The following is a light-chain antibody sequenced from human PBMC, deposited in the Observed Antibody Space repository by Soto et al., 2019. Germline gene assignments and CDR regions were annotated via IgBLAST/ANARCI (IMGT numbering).Light chain of an antibody. Sequence: QSVLTQPPSASGTPGPRVTMSCSGSSSNIVSYSVSWYLHLPGTAPKLLLYSDNQRPSGVPDRFSGSKSGTSASLAISGLQSEDEADYYCASWDDSLNGPVFGGGTKLTVL. CDR1: SSNIVSYS. CDR2: SDN. V-gene: IGLV1-44*01. J-gene: IGLJ3*02. CDR3: ASWDDSLNGPV.